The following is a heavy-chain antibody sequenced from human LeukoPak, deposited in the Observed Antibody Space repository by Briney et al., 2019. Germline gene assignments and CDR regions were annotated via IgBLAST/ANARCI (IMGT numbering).Heavy chain of an antibody. J-gene: IGHJ4*02. CDR1: SGSISSSSYY. V-gene: IGHV4-39*07. CDR3: ARDKHSSGPFDY. CDR2: IYYSGNT. D-gene: IGHD6-19*01. Sequence: SETLSLTCTVSSGSISSSSYYWGWIRQPPGMGLEWIGSIYYSGNTYYNPSLKSRVTISVDTSKNQFSLKLSSVTAADTAVYYCARDKHSSGPFDYWGQGTLVTVSS.